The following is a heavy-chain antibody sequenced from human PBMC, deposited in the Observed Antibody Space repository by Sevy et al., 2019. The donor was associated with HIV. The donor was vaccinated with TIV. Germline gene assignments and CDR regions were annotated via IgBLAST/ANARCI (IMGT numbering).Heavy chain of an antibody. J-gene: IGHJ3*02. CDR2: IYSGVTT. CDR3: ARLSVYDDDDSGYYTTGNAFDI. Sequence: GGSLRLSCAASGFTVSSTYMGWVRQAPGKGLEWVSIIYSGVTTSYADSVRGRFTISRDNSKNTLSLQMNGLRAEDTAVYYCARLSVYDDDDSGYYTTGNAFDIWGQGTMVTVSS. CDR1: GFTVSSTY. D-gene: IGHD3-22*01. V-gene: IGHV3-53*01.